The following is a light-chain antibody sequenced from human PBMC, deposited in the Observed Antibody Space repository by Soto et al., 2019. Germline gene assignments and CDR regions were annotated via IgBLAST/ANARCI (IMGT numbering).Light chain of an antibody. CDR2: AAS. V-gene: IGKV1-39*01. J-gene: IGKJ4*01. CDR3: QQSYSTPLT. Sequence: DIQMTQSTSSLSASVGDRVTITCRASQSISSYLIWYQQKPGKAPKLLIYAASSLQSGVPSRFSGSGSGTDFTLTISSLQPEEFATYYCQQSYSTPLTFGGGTKVEIK. CDR1: QSISSY.